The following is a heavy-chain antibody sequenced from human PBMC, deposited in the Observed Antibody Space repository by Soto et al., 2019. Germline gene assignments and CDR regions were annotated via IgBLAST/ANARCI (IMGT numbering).Heavy chain of an antibody. J-gene: IGHJ5*02. CDR3: ARDHSMVRRRSWFDP. CDR2: IKQDGSEK. Sequence: GGSLRLSCAASGFTFSSYWMSWVRQAPGKGLEWVANIKQDGSEKYYVDSVKGRFTISRDNAKNSLYLQMNSLRAEDTAVYYCARDHSMVRRRSWFDPWGQGTLVTVS. D-gene: IGHD3-10*01. V-gene: IGHV3-7*01. CDR1: GFTFSSYW.